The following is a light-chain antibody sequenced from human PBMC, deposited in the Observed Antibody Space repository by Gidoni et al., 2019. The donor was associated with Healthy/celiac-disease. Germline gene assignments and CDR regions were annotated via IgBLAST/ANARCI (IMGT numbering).Light chain of an antibody. CDR3: QQYGSSLPDT. CDR1: QSVSSSY. J-gene: IGKJ5*01. V-gene: IGKV3-20*01. CDR2: GAS. Sequence: EIVLTQSPGTLSLSPGERATLSCRASQSVSSSYLAWYQQKPGQAPRLLIYGASSRATGIPDRFSGRGSGTDFTLTISRLEPEDFAVYYCQQYGSSLPDTFGQGTRLEIK.